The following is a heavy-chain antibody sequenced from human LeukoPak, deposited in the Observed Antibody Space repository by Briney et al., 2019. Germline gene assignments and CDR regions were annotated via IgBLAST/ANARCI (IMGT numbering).Heavy chain of an antibody. V-gene: IGHV3-66*04. D-gene: IGHD4-23*01. CDR2: IYSGGST. CDR3: ARHDYGGTDAFDI. CDR1: GFTVSSNY. Sequence: PGGSLRLSCAASGFTVSSNYMSWVRQAPGKGLEWASVIYSGGSTYYADSVKGRFTISRDNSKNTLYLQMNSLRAEDTAVYYCARHDYGGTDAFDIWGQGTMVTVSS. J-gene: IGHJ3*02.